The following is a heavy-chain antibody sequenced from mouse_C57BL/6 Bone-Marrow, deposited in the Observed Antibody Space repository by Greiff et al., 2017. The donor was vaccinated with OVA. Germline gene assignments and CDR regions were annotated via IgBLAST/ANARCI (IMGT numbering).Heavy chain of an antibody. CDR3: AREDYGRSNFDY. V-gene: IGHV3-6*01. J-gene: IGHJ2*01. Sequence: EVKLMESGPGLVKPSQSLSLTCSVTGYSITSGYYWNWIRQFPGNKLEWMGYISYDGSNNYNPSLKNRISITRDTSKNQFFLKLNSVTTEDTATYYCAREDYGRSNFDYWGQGTTLTVSS. D-gene: IGHD1-1*01. CDR1: GYSITSGYY. CDR2: ISYDGSN.